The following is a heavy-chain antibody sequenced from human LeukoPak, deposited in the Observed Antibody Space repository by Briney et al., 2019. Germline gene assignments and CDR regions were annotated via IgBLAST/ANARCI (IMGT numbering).Heavy chain of an antibody. Sequence: ASVKVSCKASGYTFTNYGISWVRQAPGQGLEWMGWMSALNGNTNYQHKFQGRVTMTTDTSKNTAYMELRSLRSDDTAMYYCARDSALLNNGDWYGGSDFWGQGTLVTVSS. J-gene: IGHJ4*02. CDR3: ARDSALLNNGDWYGGSDF. CDR2: MSALNGNT. CDR1: GYTFTNYG. V-gene: IGHV1-18*01. D-gene: IGHD4-17*01.